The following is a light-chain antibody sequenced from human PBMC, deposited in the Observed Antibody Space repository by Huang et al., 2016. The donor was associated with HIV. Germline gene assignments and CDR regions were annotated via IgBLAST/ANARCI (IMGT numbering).Light chain of an antibody. V-gene: IGKV1-39*01. CDR3: QQSITAPLT. CDR1: QSVTTY. CDR2: AAS. Sequence: DIQMTQSPSSLSASVGDRVSITCRASQSVTTYLNWYQQKPGKAPKLLIYAASSLHSGVPSRFSGSGSGTDVTRTITSLQPEDIATYYCQQSITAPLTFGQGTRLDIK. J-gene: IGKJ5*01.